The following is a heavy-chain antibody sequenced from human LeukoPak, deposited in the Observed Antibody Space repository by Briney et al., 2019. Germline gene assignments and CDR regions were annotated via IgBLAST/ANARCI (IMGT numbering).Heavy chain of an antibody. Sequence: GESLKISCKGSGYSFTSYWIGWVRQMPGKGLKWMGIIYPGDSDARYSPSFQGQVTISADKSISTAYLQWSSLKASDTAMYYCARGTGTIEGGEWFDPWGQGTLVTVSS. CDR3: ARGTGTIEGGEWFDP. CDR1: GYSFTSYW. CDR2: IYPGDSDA. J-gene: IGHJ5*02. D-gene: IGHD1-1*01. V-gene: IGHV5-51*01.